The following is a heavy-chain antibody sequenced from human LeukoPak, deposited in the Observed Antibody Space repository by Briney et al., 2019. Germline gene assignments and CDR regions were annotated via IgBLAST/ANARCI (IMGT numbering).Heavy chain of an antibody. CDR3: ARDGEYYDFWSGYSVDY. J-gene: IGHJ4*02. CDR1: GFTFSSYL. CDR2: IKQDGSEK. Sequence: VGSLRLSCAASGFTFSSYLMSWVRQAPGKGREWVANIKQDGSEKYYVDSVKDRFTISRDNAKNSQYLQLNSLRAEDTDVSYCARDGEYYDFWSGYSVDYWRQGPLVTVSS. V-gene: IGHV3-7*01. D-gene: IGHD3-3*01.